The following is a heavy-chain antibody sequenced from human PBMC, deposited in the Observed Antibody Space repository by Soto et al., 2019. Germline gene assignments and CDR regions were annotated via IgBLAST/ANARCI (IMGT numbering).Heavy chain of an antibody. D-gene: IGHD3-22*01. J-gene: IGHJ4*02. CDR1: GTTFSNYA. Sequence: QVRLVQSGAEVKKTGSSVKVSCKASGTTFSNYAIGWVRRAPGQGLEWMGGIILPFGTPNYAQKFQGRVTITADESMTTAFMELRGLRSEDTAVYFCVRGPDYEGYFDYWGQGTLVTVSS. V-gene: IGHV1-69*12. CDR3: VRGPDYEGYFDY. CDR2: IILPFGTP.